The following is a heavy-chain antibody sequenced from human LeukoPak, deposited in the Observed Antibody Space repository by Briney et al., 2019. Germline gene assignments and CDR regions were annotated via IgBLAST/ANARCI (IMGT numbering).Heavy chain of an antibody. CDR2: IYPGDSDT. V-gene: IGHV5-51*01. CDR3: ARWGLLWFGEYYYYYYGMDV. Sequence: PGESLKISCKGSGYNFTTYWIGWVRQMPGKGLECMGIIYPGDSDTRYSPSFQGQVTISADKSISTAYLQWSSLKASDTAMYYCARWGLLWFGEYYYYYYGMDVWGQGTTVTVSS. J-gene: IGHJ6*02. CDR1: GYNFTTYW. D-gene: IGHD3-10*01.